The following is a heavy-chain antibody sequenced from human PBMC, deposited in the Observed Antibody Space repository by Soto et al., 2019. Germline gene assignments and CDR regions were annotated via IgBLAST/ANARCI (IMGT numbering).Heavy chain of an antibody. J-gene: IGHJ6*04. CDR2: IIPIFGTA. CDR1: GGTFSSYA. CDR3: ATLRGYDFWSGSPTRYYSYGMDV. D-gene: IGHD3-3*01. Sequence: SVKVSCKASGGTFSSYAISWVRQAPGQGLEWMGGIIPIFGTANYAQKFQGRVTITADESTRTAYTELSSLRSEDTAVYYCATLRGYDFWSGSPTRYYSYGMDVWGKGTTVTVAS. V-gene: IGHV1-69*13.